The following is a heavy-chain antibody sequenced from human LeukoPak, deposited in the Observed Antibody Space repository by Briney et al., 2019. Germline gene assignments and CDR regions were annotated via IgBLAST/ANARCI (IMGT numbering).Heavy chain of an antibody. V-gene: IGHV4-39*01. Sequence: PSETLSLTCNVSGDSITSGAFYWAWIRPSPRKGLEWIGNVYYSGSTQYNPSLRGRVSISMDKTKNQFSLNLNSVSVTDTAIYYCARRDYAAWFDPWGQGTLVTVSS. D-gene: IGHD4/OR15-4a*01. J-gene: IGHJ5*02. CDR1: GDSITSGAFY. CDR3: ARRDYAAWFDP. CDR2: VYYSGST.